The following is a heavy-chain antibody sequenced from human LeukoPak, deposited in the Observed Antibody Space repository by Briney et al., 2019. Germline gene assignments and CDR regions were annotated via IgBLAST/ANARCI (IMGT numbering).Heavy chain of an antibody. Sequence: GGSLRLSCAASGFTFSRYWMSWVRQAPGKGLEWVTNIKQDGSEKYYVDSVKGRFTISRDNAKNSLYLQMNSLRAEDTAVYYCARDLVGDSDYWGQGTLVTVSS. CDR1: GFTFSRYW. J-gene: IGHJ4*02. D-gene: IGHD1-26*01. CDR2: IKQDGSEK. CDR3: ARDLVGDSDY. V-gene: IGHV3-7*01.